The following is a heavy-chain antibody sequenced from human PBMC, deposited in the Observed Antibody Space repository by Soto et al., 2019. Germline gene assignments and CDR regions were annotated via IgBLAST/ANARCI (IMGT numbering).Heavy chain of an antibody. D-gene: IGHD3-22*01. CDR1: GFTFDNYA. CDR3: AKDVHYDSSGGLDS. Sequence: EVRLLESGGGLEQLGGSLRLSCVISGFTFDNYAMSWVRQAPGKGLEGVSAITGGGGGTYYADSVRGRFIISRDNSKNTVYMQGNGLRTEDTAVYYCAKDVHYDSSGGLDSWGQGTLVTVSS. J-gene: IGHJ4*02. V-gene: IGHV3-23*01. CDR2: ITGGGGGT.